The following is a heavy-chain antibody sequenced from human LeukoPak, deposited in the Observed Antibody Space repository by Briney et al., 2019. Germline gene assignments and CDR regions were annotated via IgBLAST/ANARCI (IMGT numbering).Heavy chain of an antibody. Sequence: GASVKVSCKASGYTFTSYAISWVRQAPGQGLEWMGGIIPIFGTANYAQKFQGRVTITADESTSTAYMELSSLRSEDTAVYYCAREPHYDFWSGSSSWFDPWGQGTLVTVSS. J-gene: IGHJ5*02. V-gene: IGHV1-69*13. CDR1: GYTFTSYA. CDR3: AREPHYDFWSGSSSWFDP. D-gene: IGHD3-3*01. CDR2: IIPIFGTA.